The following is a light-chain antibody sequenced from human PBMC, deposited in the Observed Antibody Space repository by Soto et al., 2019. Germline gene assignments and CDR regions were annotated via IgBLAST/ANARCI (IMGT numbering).Light chain of an antibody. J-gene: IGKJ1*01. CDR3: HHRKYWPASIT. CDR2: NAA. CDR1: QSVSSS. Sequence: IVLTQSPATLSLSTGDTATLSCGASQSVSSSLASYQQKPDQAPRLRILNAATNATGTPVRFSCSGSGTDSTLTISIRKPEDFAVDYCHHRKYWPASITFGQGTQVDIK. V-gene: IGKV3-11*01.